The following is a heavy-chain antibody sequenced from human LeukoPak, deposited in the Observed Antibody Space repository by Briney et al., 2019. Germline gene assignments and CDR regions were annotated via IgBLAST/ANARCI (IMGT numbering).Heavy chain of an antibody. D-gene: IGHD3-22*01. CDR2: INPNSGGT. Sequence: ASVKVSCKASGYTFTGYYMHWVRQAPGQGLEWMGWINPNSGGTNYAQKFQGRVTMTRDTSISTAYMELSRLRSDDTAVYYCAGVPREGVVIPYGMDVWGQGTTVTVSS. J-gene: IGHJ6*02. CDR3: AGVPREGVVIPYGMDV. CDR1: GYTFTGYY. V-gene: IGHV1-2*02.